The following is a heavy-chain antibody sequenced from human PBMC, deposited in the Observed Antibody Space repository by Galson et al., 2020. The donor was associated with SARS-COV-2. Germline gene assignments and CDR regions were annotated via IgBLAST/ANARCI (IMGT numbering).Heavy chain of an antibody. CDR2: IYSEGSST. CDR3: ARGDMGNDYFDY. V-gene: IGHV3-74*01. CDR1: GFTFSSYW. Sequence: ALHWGSLRLSCAASGFTFSSYWMHWVRQAPGKGLVWVSRIYSEGSSTSYADSVKGRFTISGDNAKNTLYLQMNSLRAEDTAVYYCARGDMGNDYFDYLGQGTLVTVSS. D-gene: IGHD7-27*01. J-gene: IGHJ4*02.